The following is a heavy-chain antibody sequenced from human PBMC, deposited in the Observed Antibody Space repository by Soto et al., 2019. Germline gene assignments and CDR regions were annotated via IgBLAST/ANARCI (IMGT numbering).Heavy chain of an antibody. CDR2: IYDGGRT. J-gene: IGHJ4*02. Sequence: QVQLQESGPGLVKPSQTLSLTCTVSGGSISTVDYWWSWIRQSPDMGLEWIGHIYDGGRTYNNPSLESRVTMSVDTSKRQRSLTFSSVSAADTAVYYCARGPSGDKVDSWGQGTLVTVSS. D-gene: IGHD7-27*01. V-gene: IGHV4-30-4*01. CDR1: GGSISTVDYW. CDR3: ARGPSGDKVDS.